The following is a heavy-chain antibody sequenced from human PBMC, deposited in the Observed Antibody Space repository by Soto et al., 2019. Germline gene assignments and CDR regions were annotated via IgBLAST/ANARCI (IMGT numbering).Heavy chain of an antibody. J-gene: IGHJ4*02. CDR3: ARDEAFGVVSEHFDY. Sequence: QVQLVQSGAEVKKPGASVKVSCKASGYTFTSYGISWLRLAPGQGREWMGWISAYNGNTNYAQKHQGRVTITTDTSTSTAYMELRSLRSDDTAVYYCARDEAFGVVSEHFDYWGQGTLVTVSS. V-gene: IGHV1-18*01. CDR2: ISAYNGNT. CDR1: GYTFTSYG. D-gene: IGHD3-3*01.